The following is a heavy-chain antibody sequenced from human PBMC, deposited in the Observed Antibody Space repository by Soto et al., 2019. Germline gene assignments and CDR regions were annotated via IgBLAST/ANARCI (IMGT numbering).Heavy chain of an antibody. D-gene: IGHD6-13*01. CDR1: GYTFTRDQ. J-gene: IGHJ5*02. CDR3: GRVMRSLLSIAALDT. Sequence: ASVKVSCKASGYTFTRDQIHWVRQAPGQGLEWMGMIDPSGGKTNYAQKFQGRVTMTRDTSTSTVYMALSSLRSEDTAIYFCGRVMRSLLSIAALDTWGQGTLVTVSS. V-gene: IGHV1-46*01. CDR2: IDPSGGKT.